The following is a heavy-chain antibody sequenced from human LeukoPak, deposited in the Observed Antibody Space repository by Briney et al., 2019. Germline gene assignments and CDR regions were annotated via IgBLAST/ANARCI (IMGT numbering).Heavy chain of an antibody. D-gene: IGHD3-22*01. CDR3: ARDFFGDSSGYYYGLFWFDP. J-gene: IGHJ5*02. Sequence: GASVKVSCKASGYTFTSYYMHWVRQAPGQGLEWMGWINPNSGGTNYAQKFQGRVTMTRDTSISTAYMELSRLRSDDTAVYYCARDFFGDSSGYYYGLFWFDPWGQGTLVTVSS. CDR2: INPNSGGT. CDR1: GYTFTSYY. V-gene: IGHV1-2*02.